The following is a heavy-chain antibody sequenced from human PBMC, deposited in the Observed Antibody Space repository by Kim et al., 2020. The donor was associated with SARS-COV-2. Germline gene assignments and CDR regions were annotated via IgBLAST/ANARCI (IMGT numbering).Heavy chain of an antibody. Sequence: PSLKSRVTISVDTSKNQFSLKLSSVTAADTAVYYCAKSSSRGWKKIVDYWGQGTLVTVSS. D-gene: IGHD6-19*01. J-gene: IGHJ4*02. CDR3: AKSSSRGWKKIVDY. V-gene: IGHV4-39*01.